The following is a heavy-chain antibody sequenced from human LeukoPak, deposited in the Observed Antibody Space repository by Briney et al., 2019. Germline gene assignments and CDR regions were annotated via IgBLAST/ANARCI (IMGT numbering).Heavy chain of an antibody. J-gene: IGHJ4*02. CDR2: INTNTGNP. Sequence: ASVKVSCKASGYTFTSYAMNWVRQAPGQGLEWMGWINTNTGNPTYAQGFTGRFVFSLDTSVSTAYLQISSLKADDTAVYYCARAFSSSWYVGDFDYWGQGTLVTVSS. CDR3: ARAFSSSWYVGDFDY. D-gene: IGHD6-13*01. V-gene: IGHV7-4-1*02. CDR1: GYTFTSYA.